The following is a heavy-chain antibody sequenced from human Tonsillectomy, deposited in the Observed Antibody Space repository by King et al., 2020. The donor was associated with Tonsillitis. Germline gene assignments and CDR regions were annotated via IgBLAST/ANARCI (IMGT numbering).Heavy chain of an antibody. CDR3: ARVANTVVRGAFDY. CDR1: GDSISNYF. CDR2: IYYSGSTDYNSGST. J-gene: IGHJ4*02. D-gene: IGHD3-10*01. Sequence: VQLVESGPGLLKPSETLSLTCTVSGDSISNYFWSWIRQSPDKGLEWIGYIYYSGSTDYNSGSTDYNPSLKSRITISVDSSKNQFSLKLRSVTAADTAVYYWARVANTVVRGAFDYWGQGTLVTVSS. V-gene: IGHV4-59*01.